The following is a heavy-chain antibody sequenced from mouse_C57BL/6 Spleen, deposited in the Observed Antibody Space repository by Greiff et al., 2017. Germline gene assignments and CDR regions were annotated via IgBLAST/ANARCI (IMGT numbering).Heavy chain of an antibody. CDR3: ARGTGNFDY. CDR2: FHPYNDDT. V-gene: IGHV1-47*01. Sequence: QVQLKESGAELVKPGASVKMSCKASGYTFTTYPIELMKQNHGKSLEWIVNFHPYNDDTKSNEKFKGKATLTVDKSSSTVYLVLSRLTYDASAVYYCARGTGNFDYWGQGTTLTVSS. CDR1: GYTFTTYP. D-gene: IGHD4-1*01. J-gene: IGHJ2*01.